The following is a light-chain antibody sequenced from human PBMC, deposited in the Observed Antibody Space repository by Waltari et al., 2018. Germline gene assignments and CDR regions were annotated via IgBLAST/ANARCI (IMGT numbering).Light chain of an antibody. CDR2: QVS. J-gene: IGKJ3*01. V-gene: IGKV2-30*01. CDR1: QSLVDGYGNIY. Sequence: DVVMTQSPLSLSVTLGQSASIYCRSSQSLVDGYGNIYLDWFLQRPGQSPRRLIYQVSKRDFGVPVRFSGSGSDTDFTLKSSRVEAEDVGVYYCLGAPFTFGPGTRLD. CDR3: LGAPFT.